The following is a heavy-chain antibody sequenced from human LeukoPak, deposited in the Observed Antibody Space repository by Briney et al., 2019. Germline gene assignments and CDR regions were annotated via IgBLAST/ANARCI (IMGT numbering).Heavy chain of an antibody. J-gene: IGHJ4*02. CDR3: ARVDILTGYFDY. Sequence: PGRSLRLSCAASGFTFSDYYMSWIRQAPGKGLEWVSYISSSSSYTNYADSVKGRFTISRDNAKNSLYLQMNSLRAEDTAVYYCARVDILTGYFDYWGQGTLVTVSS. CDR2: ISSSSSYT. D-gene: IGHD3-9*01. CDR1: GFTFSDYY. V-gene: IGHV3-11*06.